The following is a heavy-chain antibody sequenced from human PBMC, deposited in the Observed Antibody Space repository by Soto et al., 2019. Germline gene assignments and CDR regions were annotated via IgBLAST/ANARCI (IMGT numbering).Heavy chain of an antibody. Sequence: SETLSLTCAVYGGSFSGYYWSWIRQPPGKGLEWIGEINHSGSTNYNPSLKSRVTISVDTSKNQFSLKLSSVTAADTAVYYCARGKLSDYVWGSYRFHFDYWGQGTVVTVS. CDR1: GGSFSGYY. V-gene: IGHV4-34*01. CDR2: INHSGST. CDR3: ARGKLSDYVWGSYRFHFDY. D-gene: IGHD3-16*02. J-gene: IGHJ4*02.